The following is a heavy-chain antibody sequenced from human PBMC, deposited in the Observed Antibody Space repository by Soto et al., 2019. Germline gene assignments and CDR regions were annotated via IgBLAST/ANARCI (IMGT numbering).Heavy chain of an antibody. J-gene: IGHJ6*02. CDR1: GFTFSNAW. CDR2: IKSKTDGGTT. D-gene: IGHD2-15*01. CDR3: TTELPYYYYYYGMDV. Sequence: GGSLRLSCAASGFTFSNAWMNWVRQAPGKGLEWVGRIKSKTDGGTTDYAATVQGRFTISRDDSKNTLYLKMNSLKTEDTAVYYCTTELPYYYYYYGMDVWGQGTTVTVSS. V-gene: IGHV3-15*07.